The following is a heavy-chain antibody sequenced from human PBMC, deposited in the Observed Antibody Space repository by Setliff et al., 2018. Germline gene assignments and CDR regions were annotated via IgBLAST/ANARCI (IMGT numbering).Heavy chain of an antibody. CDR2: TIPMVGST. Sequence: ASVKVSCKASGDTFSSYGISWVRQAPGQGLEWMGGTIPMVGSTSYAQKFQGRVTIITDESTSTVYMELSSLRTEDTAVYYCARGYYDSYARYYVVGDYWGQGTPVTVSS. J-gene: IGHJ4*02. CDR1: GDTFSSYG. CDR3: ARGYYDSYARYYVVGDY. D-gene: IGHD3-22*01. V-gene: IGHV1-69*05.